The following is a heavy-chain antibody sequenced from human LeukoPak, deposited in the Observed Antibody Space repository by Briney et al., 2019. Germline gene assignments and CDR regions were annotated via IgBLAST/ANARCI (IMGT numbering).Heavy chain of an antibody. D-gene: IGHD6-19*01. CDR3: ARDLSSGWSFDC. CDR1: GYTFTSYA. J-gene: IGHJ4*02. V-gene: IGHV1-3*01. Sequence: ASVKVSCKASGYTFTSYAMHWVRQAPGQRLEWMGWINAGNGNTKYSQKFQDRVTITRDTSASTAYMELSSLRSEDTAVYYCARDLSSGWSFDCWGQGTLVTVCS. CDR2: INAGNGNT.